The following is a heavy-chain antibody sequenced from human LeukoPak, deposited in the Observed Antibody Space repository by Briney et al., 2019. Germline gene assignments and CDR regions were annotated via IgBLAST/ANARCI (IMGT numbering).Heavy chain of an antibody. CDR1: GYTFTGYY. J-gene: IGHJ5*02. Sequence: ASVKVSCKASGYTFTGYYMHWVRQAPGQGLEWMGWINPNSGGTNYAQKFQGRVTMTRDTSISTAYKELSRLRSDDTAVYYCARAPYNWKNWFDPWGQGTLVTVSS. CDR2: INPNSGGT. D-gene: IGHD1-20*01. V-gene: IGHV1-2*02. CDR3: ARAPYNWKNWFDP.